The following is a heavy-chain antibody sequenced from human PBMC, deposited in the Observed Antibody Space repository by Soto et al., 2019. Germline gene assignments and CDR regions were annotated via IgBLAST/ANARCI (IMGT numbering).Heavy chain of an antibody. CDR2: IYYSGST. Sequence: QVQLQESGPGLVKPSETLSLTCTVSGGSVSSGSYYWSWIRQPPGKGLEWIGYIYYSGSTNYNPSLTSRVTISVDTSKNQFSLKLSSVTAADTAVYYCAKGYCSGGSCYGFDYWGQGTLVTVSS. D-gene: IGHD2-15*01. CDR1: GGSVSSGSYY. V-gene: IGHV4-61*01. J-gene: IGHJ4*02. CDR3: AKGYCSGGSCYGFDY.